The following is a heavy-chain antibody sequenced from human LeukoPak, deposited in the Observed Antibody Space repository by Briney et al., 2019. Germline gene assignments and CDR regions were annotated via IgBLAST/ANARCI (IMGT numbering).Heavy chain of an antibody. V-gene: IGHV3-23*01. CDR1: GFTFSNYA. CDR3: AKWGQWLAVFNGGEDAFDI. D-gene: IGHD6-19*01. J-gene: IGHJ3*02. Sequence: GGSLRLSCAASGFTFSNYAMTWVRQAPGKGLEWVSVISGSGDIIYYADSVKGRFTISRDNAKNTLYLQMNSLRAEDTAVYYCAKWGQWLAVFNGGEDAFDIWGQGTMVTVSS. CDR2: ISGSGDII.